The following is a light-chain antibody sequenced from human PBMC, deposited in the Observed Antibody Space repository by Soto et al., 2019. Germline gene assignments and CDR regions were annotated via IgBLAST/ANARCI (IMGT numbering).Light chain of an antibody. CDR1: QNILYSSNNKNY. CDR3: HQYYSLPLT. Sequence: DIVMTQSPDSLAVSLGESATITCKFSQNILYSSNNKNYLAWFQQKPGQPPKLLIYWASTRESGVPDRFSVSGYGTDFTLTINSLQAEDVAVYYCHQYYSLPLTFGGGTKVDIK. V-gene: IGKV4-1*01. CDR2: WAS. J-gene: IGKJ4*01.